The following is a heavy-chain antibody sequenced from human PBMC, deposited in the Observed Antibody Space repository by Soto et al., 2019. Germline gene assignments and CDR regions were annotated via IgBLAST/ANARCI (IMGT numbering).Heavy chain of an antibody. V-gene: IGHV1-69*13. D-gene: IGHD3-9*01. CDR1: GGTFSSYA. CDR2: IIPIFGTA. Sequence: SVKVSCKASGGTFSSYAISWVRQAPGQGLEWMGWIIPIFGTANYAQKFQGRVTITADESTSTAYMELSSLRSEDTAVYYCVRSLRGFYYYYGMDVWGQGTTVTVSS. J-gene: IGHJ6*02. CDR3: VRSLRGFYYYYGMDV.